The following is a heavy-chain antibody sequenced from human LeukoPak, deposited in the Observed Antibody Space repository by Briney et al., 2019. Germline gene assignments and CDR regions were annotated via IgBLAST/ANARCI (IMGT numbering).Heavy chain of an antibody. D-gene: IGHD2-2*01. J-gene: IGHJ4*02. CDR2: IIPILRIA. CDR1: GGTFSSYA. CDR3: ARGPAARETGTFDY. V-gene: IGHV1-69*04. Sequence: SVKVSCKASGGTFSSYAISWVRQAPGQGLAWMGRIIPILRIANYAQKFQGRVTITADKSTSTAYMELSSLRSEDTAVYYCARGPAARETGTFDYWGQGTLATVSS.